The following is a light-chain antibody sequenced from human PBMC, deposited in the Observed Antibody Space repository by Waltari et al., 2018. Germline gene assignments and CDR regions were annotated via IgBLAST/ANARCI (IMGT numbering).Light chain of an antibody. CDR1: QLETKN. Sequence: SYELTQAPSVSVSPGQTASITCSGEQLETKNVYWYHQKAGQSPVLVILQDTKLPSWIPGRFSGSNAGNTDTLTISGTQAVDEADYYCQAWDSNTVICGGGTKLTVL. CDR3: QAWDSNTVI. V-gene: IGLV3-1*01. CDR2: QDT. J-gene: IGLJ2*01.